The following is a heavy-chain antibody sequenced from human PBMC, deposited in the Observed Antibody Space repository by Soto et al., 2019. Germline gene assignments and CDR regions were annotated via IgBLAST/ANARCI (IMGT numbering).Heavy chain of an antibody. D-gene: IGHD7-27*01. CDR2: ISGSGGST. CDR3: AKSGDWGPLYYMDV. CDR1: GFTFSSYA. Sequence: GGSLRLSCAASGFTFSSYAMSWVRQAPGKGLEWVSAISGSGGSTYYADSVKGRFTISRDNSKNTLYLQMNSLRAEDTAVYYCAKSGDWGPLYYMDVWGKGTMVTVSS. V-gene: IGHV3-23*01. J-gene: IGHJ6*03.